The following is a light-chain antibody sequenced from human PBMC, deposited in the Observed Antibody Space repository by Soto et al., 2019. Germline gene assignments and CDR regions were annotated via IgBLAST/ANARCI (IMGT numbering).Light chain of an antibody. J-gene: IGKJ3*01. V-gene: IGKV1-27*01. Sequence: DIQMTQSPPSLSASVGDRATITCRASQGISNYLAWYQQTPGKVPKLLIYAASTLQSGVPSRFSASGSGTYFTLTISSLQPEDVATYYCQKYNSVPFTFAPGTKVEIK. CDR3: QKYNSVPFT. CDR2: AAS. CDR1: QGISNY.